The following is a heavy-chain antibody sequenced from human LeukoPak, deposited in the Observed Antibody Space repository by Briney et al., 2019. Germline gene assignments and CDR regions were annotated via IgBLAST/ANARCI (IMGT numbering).Heavy chain of an antibody. Sequence: PGGSLRLSCAASGFTVSSNYMSWVRQAPGKGLEWVSVIYSGGSTYYADSVKGRFTISRDNSKNTLYLQMNSLRAEDTAVYYCASEGLAGYGFGESYFDYWGQGTLVTVSS. CDR2: IYSGGST. CDR3: ASEGLAGYGFGESYFDY. D-gene: IGHD3-10*01. V-gene: IGHV3-53*01. J-gene: IGHJ4*02. CDR1: GFTVSSNY.